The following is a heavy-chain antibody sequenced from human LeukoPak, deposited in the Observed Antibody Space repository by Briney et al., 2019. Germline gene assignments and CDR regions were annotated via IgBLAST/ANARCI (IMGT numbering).Heavy chain of an antibody. CDR3: ARHGLVAARHAFDI. Sequence: SETLSLTCAVYGGSFSGYYWSWIRQPPGKGLEWIGEINHSGSTNYNPSLKSRVTISVDTSKNQFSLKLSSVTAADTAVYYCARHGLVAARHAFDIWGQGTMVTVSS. J-gene: IGHJ3*02. CDR2: INHSGST. D-gene: IGHD6-6*01. CDR1: GGSFSGYY. V-gene: IGHV4-34*01.